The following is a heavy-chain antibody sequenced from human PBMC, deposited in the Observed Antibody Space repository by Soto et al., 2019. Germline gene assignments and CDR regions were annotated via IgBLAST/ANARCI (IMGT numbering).Heavy chain of an antibody. CDR3: ARSQGSRTSLEIYYYYYYGMDV. V-gene: IGHV1-69*01. CDR1: GGTFGSYA. J-gene: IGHJ6*02. CDR2: IIPIPGTA. D-gene: IGHD2-2*01. Sequence: QVQLVQSGAEVKKPGSSVKVSCKASGGTFGSYAISWVRQAPGQGLEWMGGIIPIPGTANYAQKFQGRVTIDTDESTRTAYMDLSSLRSEDTAVYYCARSQGSRTSLEIYYYYYYGMDVWGQGTTVTVSS.